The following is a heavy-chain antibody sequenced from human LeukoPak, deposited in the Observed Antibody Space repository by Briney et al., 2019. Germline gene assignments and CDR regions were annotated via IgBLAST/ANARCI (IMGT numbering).Heavy chain of an antibody. CDR2: INPNSGGT. D-gene: IGHD4/OR15-4a*01. Sequence: ASVKVSCKTSGYSFTAYYMHWVRQTPGQGLEWMVRINPNSGGTDYAQKFQGRVTMTRDTSISTAYMELSRLKSDDTAVYYCARVSYGDNATPFDYWGQGTLVTVSS. CDR1: GYSFTAYY. CDR3: ARVSYGDNATPFDY. J-gene: IGHJ4*02. V-gene: IGHV1-2*06.